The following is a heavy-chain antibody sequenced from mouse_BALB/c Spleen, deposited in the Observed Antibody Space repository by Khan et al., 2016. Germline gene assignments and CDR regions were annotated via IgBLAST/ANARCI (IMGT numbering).Heavy chain of an antibody. D-gene: IGHD2-2*01. J-gene: IGHJ3*01. CDR2: ISYRGST. V-gene: IGHV3-2*02. CDR1: GYSITSDYA. CDR3: ASDPYGYDVAWFAY. Sequence: EVQLQESGPGLVKPSQSLSLTCTVTGYSITSDYAWNWIRQFPGNKLEWMGYISYRGSTNYNPSLKSRISITRDTSKNQFFLQLNSVTTEDTATYFCASDPYGYDVAWFAYCGQGTLVSVSA.